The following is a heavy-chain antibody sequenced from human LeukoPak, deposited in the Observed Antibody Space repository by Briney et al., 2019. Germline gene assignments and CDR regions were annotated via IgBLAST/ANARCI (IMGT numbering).Heavy chain of an antibody. D-gene: IGHD6-13*01. CDR3: TRDHRSSYSSSSYYYYYYMDV. CDR1: GGSISTSTYY. CDR2: IYYSRHT. J-gene: IGHJ6*03. Sequence: SETLSLTCTVSGGSISTSTYYWGWIRQPPGKGLEWIGSIYYSRHTYYNPSLKSRVTISADTSKNQFSLNLSSVTAADTAVYYCTRDHRSSYSSSSYYYYYYMDVWGKGTTVTVSS. V-gene: IGHV4-39*07.